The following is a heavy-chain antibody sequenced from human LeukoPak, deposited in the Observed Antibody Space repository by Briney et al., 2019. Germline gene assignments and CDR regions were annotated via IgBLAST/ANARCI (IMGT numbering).Heavy chain of an antibody. Sequence: GGALRLSCAASGFTFSSYSMNWVRQAPGKGLEWVSSISSSSSYIYYADSVKGRFTISRDNAKNSLYLQMNSLRAEDTAVYYCARAPPTGPFDYWGQGTLVTVSS. CDR2: ISSSSSYI. V-gene: IGHV3-21*01. CDR1: GFTFSSYS. D-gene: IGHD3-10*01. J-gene: IGHJ4*02. CDR3: ARAPPTGPFDY.